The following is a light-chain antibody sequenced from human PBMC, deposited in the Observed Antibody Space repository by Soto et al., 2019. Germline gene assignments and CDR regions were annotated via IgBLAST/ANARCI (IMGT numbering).Light chain of an antibody. Sequence: EIVMTQSPATLSVSPGERATLSCRASQSVSSNLAWYQQKPGQAPRLLIYGASTRATGIPARFSGSGSGTEFTFTISSLQSEDFAVYYCQQYNSWPRSWTFGQGTKVDIK. J-gene: IGKJ1*01. CDR3: QQYNSWPRSWT. CDR2: GAS. CDR1: QSVSSN. V-gene: IGKV3-15*01.